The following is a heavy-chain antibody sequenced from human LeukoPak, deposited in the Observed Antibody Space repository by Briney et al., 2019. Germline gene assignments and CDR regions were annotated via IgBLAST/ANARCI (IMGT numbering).Heavy chain of an antibody. Sequence: PGGSLRLSCAASGFTFSDYYMSWIRQAPGKWLEWVSYISSSSSYTNYADSVKGRFTISRDNAKNSLYLQMNSLRAEDTAVYYCARIGYRSSTFDYWGQGTPVTVSS. CDR1: GFTFSDYY. CDR2: ISSSSSYT. D-gene: IGHD6-6*01. CDR3: ARIGYRSSTFDY. J-gene: IGHJ4*02. V-gene: IGHV3-11*03.